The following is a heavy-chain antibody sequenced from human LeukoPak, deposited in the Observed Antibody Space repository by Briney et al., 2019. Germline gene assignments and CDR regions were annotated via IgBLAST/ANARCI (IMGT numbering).Heavy chain of an antibody. CDR2: IWYDGSNK. Sequence: GGSLRLSCAASGFTFSSYGMHWVRQAPGKGLEWVAVIWYDGSNKYYADSVKGRFTISRDNSKNTLYLQMNSLRAEDTAVYYCARGGCSGGSCYRYYYMDVWGKGTTVTVSS. CDR1: GFTFSSYG. D-gene: IGHD2-15*01. J-gene: IGHJ6*03. V-gene: IGHV3-33*01. CDR3: ARGGCSGGSCYRYYYMDV.